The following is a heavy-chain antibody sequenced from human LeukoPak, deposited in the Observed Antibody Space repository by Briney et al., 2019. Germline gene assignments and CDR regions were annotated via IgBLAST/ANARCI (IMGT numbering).Heavy chain of an antibody. J-gene: IGHJ3*02. CDR3: ASGGGATRSGYAFDM. Sequence: GGSLRLSCAASGFTFSSHWMSWVRQASGKGLEWVANIKQDGREKYYVDSVKGRFTISRDNAKNSLYLQVNSLRAEDTAVYYCASGGGATRSGYAFDMWGQGTLVTVSS. D-gene: IGHD1-26*01. V-gene: IGHV3-7*01. CDR1: GFTFSSHW. CDR2: IKQDGREK.